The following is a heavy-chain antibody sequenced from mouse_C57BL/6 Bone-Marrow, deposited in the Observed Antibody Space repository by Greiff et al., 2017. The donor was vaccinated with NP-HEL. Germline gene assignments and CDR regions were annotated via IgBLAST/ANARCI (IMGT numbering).Heavy chain of an antibody. CDR3: ARAHLFAY. J-gene: IGHJ3*01. Sequence: EVHLVESGPGLVKPSQSLSLTCSVTGYSITSGYYWNWIRQFPGNKLEWMGYISYDGSNNYNPSLKNRISITRDTSKNQFFLKLNTVTTEDTATYYCARAHLFAYWGQGTLLTVSA. CDR2: ISYDGSN. CDR1: GYSITSGYY. V-gene: IGHV3-6*01.